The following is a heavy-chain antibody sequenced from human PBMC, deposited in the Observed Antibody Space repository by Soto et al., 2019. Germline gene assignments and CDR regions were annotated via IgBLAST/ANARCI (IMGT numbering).Heavy chain of an antibody. V-gene: IGHV3-23*01. J-gene: IGHJ5*02. Sequence: PGGSMRLSCAASGFTFSSYSMNWVRQAPGRGLEWVSCISGSGDGISYADSVKGRFTISRDNSEKTLYLQMNSLRAEDTATYFCATAYYDSRGFQDRWGQGTLVTVSS. D-gene: IGHD3-22*01. CDR1: GFTFSSYS. CDR3: ATAYYDSRGFQDR. CDR2: ISGSGDGI.